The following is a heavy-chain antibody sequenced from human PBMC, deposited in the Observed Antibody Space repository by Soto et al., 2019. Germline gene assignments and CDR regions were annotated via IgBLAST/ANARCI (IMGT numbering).Heavy chain of an antibody. CDR3: ARLRRGYSYGCDSDY. V-gene: IGHV4-34*01. CDR2: INHSGST. Sequence: SEPLCPTGAAGGPTSSAYYVCRILLQPGKGLEWIGEINHSGSTNYDPSLKSRVTISVDTSKNQFSLKLSSVTAADTAVYYCARLRRGYSYGCDSDYWGQGTLVTVS. CDR1: GPTSSAYY. D-gene: IGHD5-18*01. J-gene: IGHJ4*02.